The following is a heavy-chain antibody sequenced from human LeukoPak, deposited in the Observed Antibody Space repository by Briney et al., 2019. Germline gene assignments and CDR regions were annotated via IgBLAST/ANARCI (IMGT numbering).Heavy chain of an antibody. Sequence: GGSLRLSCAASGFSFSDWYMNWIRQTPGKGLEWISSISRSGDTIYYADSVKGRFTISRDNAKKSLYLQLNSLRGEDTAVYYSERDGRSRSSGHYFDYWGQGTLVTVSP. D-gene: IGHD3-22*01. V-gene: IGHV3-11*01. CDR3: ERDGRSRSSGHYFDY. CDR2: ISRSGDTI. CDR1: GFSFSDWY. J-gene: IGHJ4*02.